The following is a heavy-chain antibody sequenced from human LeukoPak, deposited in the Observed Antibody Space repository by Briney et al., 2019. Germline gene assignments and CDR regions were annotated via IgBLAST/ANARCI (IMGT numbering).Heavy chain of an antibody. J-gene: IGHJ4*02. CDR1: GYTFTSYY. CDR3: ATDRLRFLEWLLLGY. D-gene: IGHD3-3*01. Sequence: ASVKVSCKASGYTFTSYYMHWVRQAPGQGLEWMGIINPSGGSTSYAQKFQGRVTITRNTSISTAYMGLSSLRSEDTAVYYCATDRLRFLEWLLLGYWGQGTLVTISS. CDR2: INPSGGST. V-gene: IGHV1-46*01.